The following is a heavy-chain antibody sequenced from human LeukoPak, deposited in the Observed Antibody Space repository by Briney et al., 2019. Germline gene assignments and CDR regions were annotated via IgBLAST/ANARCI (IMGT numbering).Heavy chain of an antibody. CDR1: GYSFTSYW. CDR3: ASFLEWSNYGMDV. D-gene: IGHD3-3*01. Sequence: GESLQISCKGSGYSFTSYWIGWVRQMPGKGLEWMGIIYPGDSDTRYSPSFQGQVTISADKSISTAYLQWSSLKASDTAMYYCASFLEWSNYGMDVWGQGTTVTVSS. J-gene: IGHJ6*02. V-gene: IGHV5-51*01. CDR2: IYPGDSDT.